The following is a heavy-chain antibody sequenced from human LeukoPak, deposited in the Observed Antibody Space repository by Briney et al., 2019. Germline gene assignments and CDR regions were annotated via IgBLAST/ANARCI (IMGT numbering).Heavy chain of an antibody. CDR3: AKHKESWNSCFDY. Sequence: GGSLRLSCAASGFTFSSYAMSWVRQAPGKGLEWVSSISGSGAGTYYADSVKGRFTISRDNSKNTLYLQMNSLRAEDTAVYYCAKHKESWNSCFDYWGQGTLVTVSS. CDR2: ISGSGAGT. V-gene: IGHV3-23*01. J-gene: IGHJ4*02. D-gene: IGHD1-7*01. CDR1: GFTFSSYA.